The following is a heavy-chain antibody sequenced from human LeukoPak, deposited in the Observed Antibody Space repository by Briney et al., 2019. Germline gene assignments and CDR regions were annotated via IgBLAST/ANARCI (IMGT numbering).Heavy chain of an antibody. V-gene: IGHV4-59*11. J-gene: IGHJ4*02. D-gene: IGHD2-8*01. CDR3: AREYGTTTCYFDY. Sequence: SETLSLTCTVSGDSISSHYWSWIRQSPGKGLEWIGYVHYSGGATYNPSLKSRVTISVATSKTQFSLKLSSVTAADTAVYYCAREYGTTTCYFDYWGQGMLVTVSS. CDR1: GDSISSHY. CDR2: VHYSGGA.